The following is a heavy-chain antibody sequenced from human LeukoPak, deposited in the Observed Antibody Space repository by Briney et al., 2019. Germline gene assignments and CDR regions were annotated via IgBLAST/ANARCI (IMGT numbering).Heavy chain of an antibody. CDR3: ARGTPIVYYYYYMDV. CDR2: IFETGTT. J-gene: IGHJ6*03. V-gene: IGHV4-59*11. D-gene: IGHD1-26*01. Sequence: SETLPLTCSVSGASISNHYWSWIRQPPGKGLEWIGHIFETGTTNFSPSLESRVTMSVDTSKNQFSLKLSSVTAADTAVYYCARGTPIVYYYYYMDVWGKGTTVTVSS. CDR1: GASISNHY.